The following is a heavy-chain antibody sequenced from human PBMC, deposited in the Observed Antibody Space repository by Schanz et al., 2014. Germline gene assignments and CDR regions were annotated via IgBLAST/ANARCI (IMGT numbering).Heavy chain of an antibody. J-gene: IGHJ4*02. D-gene: IGHD5-12*01. CDR2: INPNSGTT. Sequence: QVQLVQSGGEMKKPGASVKVSCKASGYTFTDYGLSWVRQAPGQGLEWMGWINPNSGTTNYAQKFQGWVTMTRDTSISTDYMELSRLKSDDTAVYYCARAIGGYDPEGALDFWGQGTLVTVSS. CDR3: ARAIGGYDPEGALDF. V-gene: IGHV1-2*04. CDR1: GYTFTDYG.